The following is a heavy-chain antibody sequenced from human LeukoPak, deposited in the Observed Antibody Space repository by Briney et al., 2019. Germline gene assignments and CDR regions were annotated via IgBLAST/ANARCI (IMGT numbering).Heavy chain of an antibody. V-gene: IGHV4-38-2*02. D-gene: IGHD1-1*01. CDR1: DYSIGTAYY. J-gene: IGHJ4*02. Sequence: SETLSLTCSVSDYSIGTAYYWGWIRQPPGKGLEWIGNIHHSGNTYYNPSLKSRVTISIDTSKNHFSLKLSSVTAADTALYHCAKSYNWNAEYYFDYWGQGTLVTVSS. CDR2: IHHSGNT. CDR3: AKSYNWNAEYYFDY.